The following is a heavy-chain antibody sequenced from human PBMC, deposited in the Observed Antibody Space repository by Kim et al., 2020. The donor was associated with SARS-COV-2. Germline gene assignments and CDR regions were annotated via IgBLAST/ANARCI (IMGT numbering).Heavy chain of an antibody. CDR1: GFTFGDYA. CDR3: TREFYSVDYYYGMDV. V-gene: IGHV3-49*04. CDR2: IRSKAYGGTT. Sequence: GRSLRLSCTASGFTFGDYAMSWVRQAPGKGLEWVGFIRSKAYGGTTEYAASVKGRFTISRDDSKSIAYLQMNSLKTEDTAVYYCTREFYSVDYYYGMDVWGQGTTVTVSS. D-gene: IGHD2-21*01. J-gene: IGHJ6*02.